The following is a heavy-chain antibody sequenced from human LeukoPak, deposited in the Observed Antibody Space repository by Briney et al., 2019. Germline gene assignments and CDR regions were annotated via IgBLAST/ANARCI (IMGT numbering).Heavy chain of an antibody. Sequence: SETLSLTCTVSGYSTSSGYYWGWIRQPPGKGLEWIGSIYHSGSTYYNPSLKSRVTISVDTSKNQFSLKLSSVTAADTAVYYCARETTPDYWGQGTLVTVSS. V-gene: IGHV4-38-2*02. CDR1: GYSTSSGYY. D-gene: IGHD1-7*01. CDR3: ARETTPDY. J-gene: IGHJ4*02. CDR2: IYHSGST.